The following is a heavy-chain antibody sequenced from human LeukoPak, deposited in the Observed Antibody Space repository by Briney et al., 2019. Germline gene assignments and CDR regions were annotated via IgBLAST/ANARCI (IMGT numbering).Heavy chain of an antibody. D-gene: IGHD1-26*01. Sequence: SETLSLTCTVSGGSISSYYWSWIRQPPGKGLEWIGFIYDSGSTNYNSSLKSRVTISVDTSKNQFSLKLSSVTAADTAVYYCARGGIIVGVDYWGLGTLVTVSS. CDR2: IYDSGST. CDR1: GGSISSYY. CDR3: ARGGIIVGVDY. J-gene: IGHJ4*02. V-gene: IGHV4-59*01.